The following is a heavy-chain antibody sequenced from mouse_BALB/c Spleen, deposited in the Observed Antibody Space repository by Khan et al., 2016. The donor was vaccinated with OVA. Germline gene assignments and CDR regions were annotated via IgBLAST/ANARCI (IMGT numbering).Heavy chain of an antibody. Sequence: QVQLQQSGPELVRPGVSVKISCKGSGYTFTDYAMHWVKQSHAKSLEWIGLISTYSGNTNYKQKFKGKATMTVAKSSSTAYMELARLTSEDSAIYYCARPAYDDYYDYWGQGTTLTVSS. J-gene: IGHJ2*01. V-gene: IGHV1S137*01. CDR3: ARPAYDDYYDY. CDR1: GYTFTDYA. D-gene: IGHD2-3*01. CDR2: ISTYSGNT.